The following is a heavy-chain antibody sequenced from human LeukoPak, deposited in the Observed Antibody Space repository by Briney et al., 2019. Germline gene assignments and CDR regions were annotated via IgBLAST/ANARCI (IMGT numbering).Heavy chain of an antibody. Sequence: ASVKVSCKASGYTFTGYYMHWVRQAPGQGLEWMGRINPNSGTNYAQKFQGRVAMTRDTSISTAYMELSRLRSDDTAVYYCAKDTGNFNLGDHWGQGTQVTVSS. D-gene: IGHD5-18*01. V-gene: IGHV1-2*02. CDR1: GYTFTGYY. CDR3: AKDTGNFNLGDH. CDR2: INPNSGT. J-gene: IGHJ4*02.